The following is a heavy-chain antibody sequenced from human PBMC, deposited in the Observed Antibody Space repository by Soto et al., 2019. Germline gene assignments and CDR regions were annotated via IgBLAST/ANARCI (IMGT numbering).Heavy chain of an antibody. J-gene: IGHJ6*02. CDR1: GGSFSGYY. CDR2: INHSGST. CDR3: ARPGGSGYLRGYYYYGMDV. D-gene: IGHD3-22*01. V-gene: IGHV4-34*01. Sequence: SETLSLTCAVYGGSFSGYYWSWIRQPPGEGLEWIGEINHSGSTNYNPSLKSRVTISVDTSKNQFSLKLSSVTAADTAVYYCARPGGSGYLRGYYYYGMDVWGQGTTVTVSS.